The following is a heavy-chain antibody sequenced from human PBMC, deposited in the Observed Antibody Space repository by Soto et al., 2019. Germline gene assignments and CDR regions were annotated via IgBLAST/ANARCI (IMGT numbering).Heavy chain of an antibody. CDR1: GFSLSTSGVG. CDR3: AHMGITIFGVVIAPFDY. J-gene: IGHJ4*02. V-gene: IGHV2-5*02. Sequence: SGPTLVHPTPTLTLTCTFSGFSLSTSGVGVGWIRQPPGKALEWLALIYWDDDKRYSPSLKSRLTITKDTSKNQVVLTMTNLDPVDTATYYCAHMGITIFGVVIAPFDYWGQGTLVTVSS. CDR2: IYWDDDK. D-gene: IGHD3-3*01.